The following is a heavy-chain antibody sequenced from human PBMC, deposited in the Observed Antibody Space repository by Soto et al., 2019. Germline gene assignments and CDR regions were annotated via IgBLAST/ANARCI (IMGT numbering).Heavy chain of an antibody. Sequence: QIQLVQSGAEVKKPGASVKVSCKASGYTFTDHGISWVRQAPGQGFEWMGWISAYNDYTAYAQKFQGRVTMTTDKCASTASMELRSLTSDDTAVYVSAKDRPRLTQNFLDVYWGQGTLVTVSS. D-gene: IGHD1-1*01. CDR2: ISAYNDYT. CDR3: AKDRPRLTQNFLDVY. V-gene: IGHV1-18*01. CDR1: GYTFTDHG. J-gene: IGHJ4*02.